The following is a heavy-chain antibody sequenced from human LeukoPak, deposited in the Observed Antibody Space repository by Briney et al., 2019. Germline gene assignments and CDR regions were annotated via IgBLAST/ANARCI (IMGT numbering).Heavy chain of an antibody. CDR2: ISWNSGSI. CDR3: AKPGDPQVDTPELYFDY. Sequence: PGGSLRISCAASGFTFDDYAMHWVRQAPGKGLEWVSGISWNSGSIGYADSVKGRFTISRDNAKNSLYLQMNSLRAEDTALYYCAKPGDPQVDTPELYFDYWGQGTLVTVSS. D-gene: IGHD1-26*01. V-gene: IGHV3-9*01. CDR1: GFTFDDYA. J-gene: IGHJ4*02.